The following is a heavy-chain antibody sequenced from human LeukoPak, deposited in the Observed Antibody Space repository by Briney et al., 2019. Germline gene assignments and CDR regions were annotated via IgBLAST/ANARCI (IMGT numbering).Heavy chain of an antibody. D-gene: IGHD3-22*01. V-gene: IGHV1-69*05. CDR2: IIPIFGAA. CDR1: GGTFSSCA. J-gene: IGHJ5*02. Sequence: ASVKVSCKASGGTFSSCAISWVRQAPGQGLEWMGGIIPIFGAANYAQKFEGRVTITTNESTSTACMELSSLRTEDTAVFYCSREARDYYYSSGPNWFVPCGQGTLVIVSS. CDR3: SREARDYYYSSGPNWFVP.